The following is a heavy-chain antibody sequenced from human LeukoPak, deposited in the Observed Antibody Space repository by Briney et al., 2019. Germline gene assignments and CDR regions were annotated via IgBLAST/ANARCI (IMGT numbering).Heavy chain of an antibody. CDR1: GFTFSSYG. CDR2: ISYDGSNK. D-gene: IGHD2-21*02. V-gene: IGHV3-30*18. Sequence: PGRSLRLSCAASGFTFSSYGMHCVRQAPGKGLEWVAVISYDGSNKYYADSVKGRFTISRDNSKNTLYLQMNSLRAEDTAVYYCAKPYCGGDCYYFDYWGQGTLVTVSS. CDR3: AKPYCGGDCYYFDY. J-gene: IGHJ4*02.